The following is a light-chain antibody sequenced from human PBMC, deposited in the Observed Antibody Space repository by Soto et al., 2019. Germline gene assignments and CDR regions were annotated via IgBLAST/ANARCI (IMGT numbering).Light chain of an antibody. V-gene: IGLV2-11*01. CDR3: CSYAGSYSYV. J-gene: IGLJ1*01. CDR1: SSDVGGYNY. Sequence: QSALTQPRSVSGSPGQSVAISCTGTSSDVGGYNYVSWYRQHPGKAPKLMIYDVTKRPSGVPDRFSASKSGNTASLTISGLQADDEADYYCCSYAGSYSYVFGTGTKVTVL. CDR2: DVT.